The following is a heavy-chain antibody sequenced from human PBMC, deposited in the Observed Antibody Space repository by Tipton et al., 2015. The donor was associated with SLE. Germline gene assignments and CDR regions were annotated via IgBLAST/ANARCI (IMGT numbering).Heavy chain of an antibody. V-gene: IGHV4-34*01. D-gene: IGHD3-22*01. CDR1: GGSFSGYY. J-gene: IGHJ6*02. CDR3: ARGEYYYDSSGYPMDV. Sequence: TLSLTCAVYGGSFSGYYWNWIRQPPGKGLEWVGDINHRGSTTYNPSLKSRVTISVDSSKNHFSLKLNSVTAADTAVYYCARGEYYYDSSGYPMDVWDQGTTVTVSS. CDR2: INHRGST.